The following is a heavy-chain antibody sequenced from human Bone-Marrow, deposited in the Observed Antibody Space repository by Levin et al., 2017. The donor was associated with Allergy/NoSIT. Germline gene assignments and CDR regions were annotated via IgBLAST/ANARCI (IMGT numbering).Heavy chain of an antibody. V-gene: IGHV3-15*01. CDR1: GFSFSSAW. Sequence: RSGGSLRLSCAASGFSFSSAWMSWVRQAPGKGLEWIGRIKSEADGGTSDFAASVRGRFSMSRDDSQNSVFLHMTGLKTEDTGVYYCTTDTGPRPYYHVTNGYRYWIDYWGQGTLVSVSS. CDR2: IKSEADGGTS. CDR3: TTDTGPRPYYHVTNGYRYWIDY. J-gene: IGHJ4*02. D-gene: IGHD3-10*02.